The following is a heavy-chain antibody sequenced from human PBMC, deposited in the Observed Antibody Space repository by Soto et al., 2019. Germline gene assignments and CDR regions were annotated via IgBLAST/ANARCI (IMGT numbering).Heavy chain of an antibody. Sequence: SGGSLRLSCAASGITFSTYAMSWVRQAPGKGLEWVSAISGSGSSTYYADSVKGRFTISRDKSKNTLYLQMNSLRAEDTALYYCAKSFSSNWYDYFDYWGRGSLVTVSS. CDR1: GITFSTYA. V-gene: IGHV3-23*01. CDR3: AKSFSSNWYDYFDY. J-gene: IGHJ4*02. CDR2: ISGSGSST. D-gene: IGHD6-13*01.